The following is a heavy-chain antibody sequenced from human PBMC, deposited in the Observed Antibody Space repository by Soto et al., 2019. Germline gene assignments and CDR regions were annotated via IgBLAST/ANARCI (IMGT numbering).Heavy chain of an antibody. CDR1: GFTFSSYS. Sequence: GGSLRLSCAASGFTFSSYSMNWVRQAPGKGLEWVSSISSSSSYIYYADSVKGRFTISRDNAKNSLYLQMNSLRAEDTAVYYCARTIVVVPAAILQDYYYYMDVWGKGTTVTVSS. J-gene: IGHJ6*03. V-gene: IGHV3-21*01. CDR2: ISSSSSYI. D-gene: IGHD2-2*01. CDR3: ARTIVVVPAAILQDYYYYMDV.